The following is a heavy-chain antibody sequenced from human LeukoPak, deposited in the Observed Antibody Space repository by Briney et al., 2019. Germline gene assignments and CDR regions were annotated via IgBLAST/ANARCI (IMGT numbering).Heavy chain of an antibody. CDR3: ATQIVYSSSWPFQH. Sequence: SVKVSCKASGGTFSSYAISWVRQAPGQGLEWMGRIIPILGIANYAQKFQGRVTITADKSTSTAYMELSSLRSEDTAVYYCATQIVYSSSWPFQHWGQGTLVTVSS. CDR2: IIPILGIA. D-gene: IGHD6-13*01. V-gene: IGHV1-69*04. J-gene: IGHJ1*01. CDR1: GGTFSSYA.